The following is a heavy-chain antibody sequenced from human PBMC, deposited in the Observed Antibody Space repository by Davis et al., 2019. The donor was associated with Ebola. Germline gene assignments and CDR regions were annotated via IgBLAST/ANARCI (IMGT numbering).Heavy chain of an antibody. CDR2: ISSFTTYI. CDR3: ARDKEVLEPFDY. D-gene: IGHD1-26*01. J-gene: IGHJ4*02. CDR1: GFTFSAYS. Sequence: GESLKISCAASGFTFSAYSMNWVRQAPGKGLEWVSGISSFTTYIYYADAVRGRFSISRDNAKNSLYLEINSLRVEDTAVYYCARDKEVLEPFDYWGQGTLVTVSS. V-gene: IGHV3-21*01.